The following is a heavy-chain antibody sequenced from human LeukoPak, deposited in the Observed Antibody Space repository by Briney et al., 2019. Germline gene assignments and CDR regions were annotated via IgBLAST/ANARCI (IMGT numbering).Heavy chain of an antibody. Sequence: SETLSLTCTVSGNSISSGYYWDWIRQPPGKGLEWIGSMYHSGNTYYNPSLKSRVTISVDTSKNQFSLKLSSVTAADTAVYYCARYSSSWSFDYWGQGTLVTVSS. J-gene: IGHJ4*02. D-gene: IGHD6-13*01. V-gene: IGHV4-38-2*02. CDR1: GNSISSGYY. CDR3: ARYSSSWSFDY. CDR2: MYHSGNT.